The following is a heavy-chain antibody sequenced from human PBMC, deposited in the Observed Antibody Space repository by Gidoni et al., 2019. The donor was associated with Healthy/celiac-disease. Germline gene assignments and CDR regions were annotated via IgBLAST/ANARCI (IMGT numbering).Heavy chain of an antibody. Sequence: EVQLVESGGGLVQPGGSLRRSCAASGFPFSSYWMSWVRQAPGKGLEWVANIKQDGSEKYYVDSVKGRFTISRDNAKNSLYLQMNSLRAEDTAVYYCARDFRLWFGELLYWGQGTLVTVSS. J-gene: IGHJ4*02. CDR1: GFPFSSYW. CDR2: IKQDGSEK. D-gene: IGHD3-10*01. V-gene: IGHV3-7*01. CDR3: ARDFRLWFGELLY.